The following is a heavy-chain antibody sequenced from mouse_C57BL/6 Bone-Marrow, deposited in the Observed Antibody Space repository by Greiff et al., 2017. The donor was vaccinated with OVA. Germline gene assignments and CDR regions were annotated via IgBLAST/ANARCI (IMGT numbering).Heavy chain of an antibody. CDR1: GYSFTDYN. Sequence: EVKLQESGPELVKPGASVKISCKASGYSFTDYNMNWVKQSNGKSLEWIGVINPNYGTTSYNQKFKGKATLTVDQSSSTAYMQLNSLTSEDSAVYYCAREGDYDVRYYAMDYWGQGTSVTVSS. CDR3: AREGDYDVRYYAMDY. V-gene: IGHV1-39*01. CDR2: INPNYGTT. J-gene: IGHJ4*01. D-gene: IGHD2-4*01.